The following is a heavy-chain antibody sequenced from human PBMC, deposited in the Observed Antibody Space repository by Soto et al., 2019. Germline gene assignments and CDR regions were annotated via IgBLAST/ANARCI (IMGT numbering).Heavy chain of an antibody. CDR3: AKDPRYGYGFDY. CDR2: FDPEDGET. J-gene: IGHJ4*02. D-gene: IGHD5-18*01. Sequence: ASVKVSCKVSGYTLTELSMHWVRQAPGKGLEWMGGFDPEDGETIYAQKFQGRVTMTEDTSTDTAYMELSSLRSEDTAVYYCAKDPRYGYGFDYWGQGTLVTVS. CDR1: GYTLTELS. V-gene: IGHV1-24*01.